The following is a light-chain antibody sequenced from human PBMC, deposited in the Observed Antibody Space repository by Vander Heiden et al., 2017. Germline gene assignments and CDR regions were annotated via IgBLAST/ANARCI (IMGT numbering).Light chain of an antibody. CDR1: NPNIGTNP. CDR2: LKD. Sequence: QSVLTQPPSVSGTPGQWVTISCSGSNPNIGTNPVKWFQKLPGRAPKLLLYLKDHRPSGVPDRFSGSKSATSASLAISGLQSEDEADFYCASWDDSLVGWVFGGGTKLTVL. V-gene: IGLV1-44*01. J-gene: IGLJ3*02. CDR3: ASWDDSLVGWV.